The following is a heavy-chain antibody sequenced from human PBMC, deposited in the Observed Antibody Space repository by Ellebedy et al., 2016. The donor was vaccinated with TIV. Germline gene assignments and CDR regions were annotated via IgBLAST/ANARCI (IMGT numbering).Heavy chain of an antibody. CDR1: GYFFTSNW. CDR3: ARHFRTNWGSPKYYFED. Sequence: GESLKISCKASGYFFTSNWISWVRQLPGKGLEWMGRIDPSDSFTNYRPSFQGHVLISVDKSISTAYLQWSSLKASDSAMYYCARHFRTNWGSPKYYFEDWGQGTLVTVSS. J-gene: IGHJ4*02. V-gene: IGHV5-10-1*01. D-gene: IGHD7-27*01. CDR2: IDPSDSFT.